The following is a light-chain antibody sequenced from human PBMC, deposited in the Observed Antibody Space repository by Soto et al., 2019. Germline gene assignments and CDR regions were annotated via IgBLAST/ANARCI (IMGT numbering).Light chain of an antibody. Sequence: DIQVTQSPSPVSASVIDRVTISCRASQDIAGYLAWYQHKPGRAPELLIHAASSLQSGVPSRFSGSGSGTDFTLTINSLQPEDFATYYCQQAYSFPITFGQGTRLEIK. CDR1: QDIAGY. J-gene: IGKJ5*01. CDR2: AAS. V-gene: IGKV1D-12*01. CDR3: QQAYSFPIT.